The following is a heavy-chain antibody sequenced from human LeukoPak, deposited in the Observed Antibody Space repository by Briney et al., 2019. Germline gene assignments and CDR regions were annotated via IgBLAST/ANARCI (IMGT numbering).Heavy chain of an antibody. CDR3: ATLIVRTTGFDY. CDR2: INPNSGGT. CDR1: GYTFTGYY. D-gene: IGHD1-26*01. J-gene: IGHJ4*02. Sequence: GAXXKVSCKASGYTFTGYYMHWVRQAPGQGLEWMGRINPNSGGTNYAQRFQGRVTMTTDTSISTAYMELSRLRSDDTAVYYCATLIVRTTGFDYWGQGTLVTVSS. V-gene: IGHV1-2*06.